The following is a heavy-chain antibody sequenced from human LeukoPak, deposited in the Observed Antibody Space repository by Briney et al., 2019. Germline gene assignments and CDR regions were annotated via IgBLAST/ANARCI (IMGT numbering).Heavy chain of an antibody. CDR2: IYSGGST. Sequence: GGSLRLSCAASGFTVSSNYMSWVRQAPGKGLEWVSVIYSGGSTYYADSVKGRFTISRDNSKNTLYLQMNSLRAEDTALYYCARDPASRGKYYFDYWGQGPLVTVS. J-gene: IGHJ4*02. CDR1: GFTVSSNY. V-gene: IGHV3-66*01. D-gene: IGHD1-26*01. CDR3: ARDPASRGKYYFDY.